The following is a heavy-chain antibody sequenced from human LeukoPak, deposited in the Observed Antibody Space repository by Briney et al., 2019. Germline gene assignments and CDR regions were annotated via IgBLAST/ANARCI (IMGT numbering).Heavy chain of an antibody. J-gene: IGHJ4*02. CDR1: GFTFSSYS. CDR2: ISDRARNT. Sequence: GGSLRLSCAASGFTFSSYSMNWVRQAPGKGLEWLSTISDRARNTHYADSVHGRFTISRDDFLNMVYLQMDRLTVEDTAVYYCTTRLQHHFDYWGQGTQVTVSS. CDR3: TTRLQHHFDY. V-gene: IGHV3-23*01. D-gene: IGHD4-11*01.